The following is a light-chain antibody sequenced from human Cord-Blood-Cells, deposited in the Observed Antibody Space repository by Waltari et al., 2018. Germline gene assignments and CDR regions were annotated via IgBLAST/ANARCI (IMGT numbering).Light chain of an antibody. CDR1: SSDGGGYNS. CDR3: SSYTSSSTV. CDR2: EVS. Sequence: QSALTQPASVSGSPGQSITISCTGTSSDGGGYNSVSWYQQHPGKAPKLMIYEVSNRPSGVSNRFSGSKSGNTASLTISGLQAEDEADYYCSSYTSSSTVFGGGTKLTVL. V-gene: IGLV2-14*01. J-gene: IGLJ2*01.